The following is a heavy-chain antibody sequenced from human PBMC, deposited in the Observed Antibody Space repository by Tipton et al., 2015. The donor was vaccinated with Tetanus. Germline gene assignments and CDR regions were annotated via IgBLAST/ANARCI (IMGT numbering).Heavy chain of an antibody. CDR2: IHPSGST. Sequence: TLSLTCTIYGGTFSGYYCSWIRQPPGRGLEWIGEIHPSGSTNYNPSLKSRVTISEDTSKNQFSLKLSSVIAADTAMYYCARWTASGKGAFDIWGQGTMVTVSS. CDR3: ARWTASGKGAFDI. CDR1: GGTFSGYY. J-gene: IGHJ3*02. V-gene: IGHV4-34*01. D-gene: IGHD3/OR15-3a*01.